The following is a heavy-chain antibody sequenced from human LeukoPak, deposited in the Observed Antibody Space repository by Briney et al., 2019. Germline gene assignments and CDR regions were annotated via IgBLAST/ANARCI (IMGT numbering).Heavy chain of an antibody. CDR3: ARGEAYCGGDCSFFDY. CDR2: ISSSGSTI. CDR1: GFTVSDYY. J-gene: IGHJ4*02. D-gene: IGHD2-21*02. V-gene: IGHV3-11*01. Sequence: GGSLRLSCAASGFTVSDYYMSWIRQAPGKGLEWDSYISSSGSTIYYADSVKGRFTISRDNAKNSLYLQMNSLRAEDTAVYFCARGEAYCGGDCSFFDYWGQGTLVTVSS.